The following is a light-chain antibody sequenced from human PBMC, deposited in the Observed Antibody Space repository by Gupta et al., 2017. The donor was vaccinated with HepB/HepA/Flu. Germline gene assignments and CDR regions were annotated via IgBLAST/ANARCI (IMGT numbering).Light chain of an antibody. J-gene: IGLJ3*02. CDR2: STG. Sequence: QSVLTQPPSASATPGQRVAFSCSGSSSNIGNNYVFWYQQFPGPAPILLMYSTGKRFSGVPDRFSGSNSGTSASLTIIGVQAEDEADYYCQVLDATSNMLVFGGGTKLTVL. CDR3: QVLDATSNMLV. CDR1: SSNIGNNY. V-gene: IGLV1-47*02.